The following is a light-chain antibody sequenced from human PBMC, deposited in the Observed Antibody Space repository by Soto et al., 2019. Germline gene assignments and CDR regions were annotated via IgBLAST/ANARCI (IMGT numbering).Light chain of an antibody. CDR2: LGS. CDR3: MQSLQPPLT. Sequence: DIVMTQSPLSLPVTPGEPASISCRSSQSLLNRNVYNCLEWYLQKPGQSPQLLSYLGSNRASGVPDRFSGSGSGTDVTLKISRVEAEDVGVYFCMQSLQPPLTFGQGTKVEIK. J-gene: IGKJ1*01. V-gene: IGKV2-28*01. CDR1: QSLLNRNVYNC.